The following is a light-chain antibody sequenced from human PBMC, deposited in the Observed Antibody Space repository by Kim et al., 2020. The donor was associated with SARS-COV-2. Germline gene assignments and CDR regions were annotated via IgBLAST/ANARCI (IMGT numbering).Light chain of an antibody. J-gene: IGLJ2*01. V-gene: IGLV3-21*04. Sequence: APGETARMTGGGTNIGSKRVHWYRQMPGQAPVLVIYHDSDRPSGIPERFSGSKSGDTATLTISRVVAGDEADYYCQVWDNNSNHIVFGGGTQLTVL. CDR2: HDS. CDR3: QVWDNNSNHIV. CDR1: NIGSKR.